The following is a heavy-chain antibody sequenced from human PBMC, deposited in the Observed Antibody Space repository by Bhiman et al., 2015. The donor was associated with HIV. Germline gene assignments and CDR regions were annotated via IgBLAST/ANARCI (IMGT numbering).Heavy chain of an antibody. V-gene: IGHV3-21*01. Sequence: EVQLVESGGGLVKPGGSLRLSCAASGFTFSIYSMNWVRQAPGKGLEWVSSISSSSSYIYYADSVKGRFTISRDNAKNSLYLQVNSLRAEDTAVYYCARRDSGSLSFDIWGQGTMVSVSS. CDR3: ARRDSGSLSFDI. CDR1: GFTFSIYS. CDR2: ISSSSSYI. D-gene: IGHD1-26*01. J-gene: IGHJ3*02.